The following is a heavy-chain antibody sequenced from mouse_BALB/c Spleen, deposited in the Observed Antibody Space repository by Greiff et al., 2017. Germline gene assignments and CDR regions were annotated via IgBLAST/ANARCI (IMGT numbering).Heavy chain of an antibody. CDR3: ARLGGNGGTWAMDY. Sequence: QVQLQQSGAELVRPGSSVKISCKASGYAFSSYWMNWVKQRPGQGLEWIGQIYPGDGDTNYNGKFKGKATLTADKSSSTAYMQLSSLTSEDSAVYFCARLGGNGGTWAMDYWGQGTSVTVSS. J-gene: IGHJ4*01. D-gene: IGHD1-1*02. CDR2: IYPGDGDT. CDR1: GYAFSSYW. V-gene: IGHV1-80*01.